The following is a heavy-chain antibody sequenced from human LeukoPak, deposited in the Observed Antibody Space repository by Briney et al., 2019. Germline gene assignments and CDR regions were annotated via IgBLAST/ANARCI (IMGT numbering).Heavy chain of an antibody. Sequence: GGSLRLXCAASGFTFSDYYMSWIRQAPGKGLEWVSYISSSGSTIYYADSVKGRFTISRDNAKNSLYLQMNSLRAEDTAVYYCARPETYSTLSDYWGQGTLVTVSS. J-gene: IGHJ4*02. CDR2: ISSSGSTI. CDR1: GFTFSDYY. CDR3: ARPETYSTLSDY. D-gene: IGHD6-13*01. V-gene: IGHV3-11*04.